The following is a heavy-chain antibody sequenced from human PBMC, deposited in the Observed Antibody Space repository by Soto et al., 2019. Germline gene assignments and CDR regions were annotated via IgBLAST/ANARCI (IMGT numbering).Heavy chain of an antibody. CDR1: GGSIDCYY. V-gene: IGHV4-59*01. CDR3: ARVQKFRNYFDT. J-gene: IGHJ5*02. CDR2: IYYRGST. Sequence: PSETLSLTCTVSGGSIDCYYWSWMRQPPGKGLEWVGYIYYRGSTNYNPSLKNRVTISLDTSKNQFSLRLSSVTAADTAVYYCARVQKFRNYFDTWGQGTLVTVSS. D-gene: IGHD1-7*01.